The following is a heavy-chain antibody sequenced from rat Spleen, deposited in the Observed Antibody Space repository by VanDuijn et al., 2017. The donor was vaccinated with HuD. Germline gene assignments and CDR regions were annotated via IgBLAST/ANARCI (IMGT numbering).Heavy chain of an antibody. Sequence: EVQVLESGGGLVQPGNSLKLSCATSGFTFSNYGMAWVRQAPTKGLEWVATISYDGSSTYYRDSVKGRFTISRDNAKSTLYLQMGSLRSEDTATYYCTAYSSYWYFDFWGPGTMVTVSS. CDR3: TAYSSYWYFDF. J-gene: IGHJ1*01. CDR1: GFTFSNYG. D-gene: IGHD1-2*01. CDR2: ISYDGSST. V-gene: IGHV5-29*01.